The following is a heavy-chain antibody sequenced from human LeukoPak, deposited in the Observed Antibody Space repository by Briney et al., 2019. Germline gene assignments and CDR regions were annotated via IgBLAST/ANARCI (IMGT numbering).Heavy chain of an antibody. CDR2: ISGSGGST. D-gene: IGHD3-9*01. CDR1: GFTFSSYA. V-gene: IGHV3-23*01. Sequence: GSLRLSCAASGFTFSSYAMSWVRQAPGKGVEGVSAISGSGGSTYYADSVKGRFTISRDNSMNTLYLQMNSLRAEDTAVYYCAKDSLDSDILTGYYGQYYYYYGMDVWGQGTTVTVSS. CDR3: AKDSLDSDILTGYYGQYYYYYGMDV. J-gene: IGHJ6*02.